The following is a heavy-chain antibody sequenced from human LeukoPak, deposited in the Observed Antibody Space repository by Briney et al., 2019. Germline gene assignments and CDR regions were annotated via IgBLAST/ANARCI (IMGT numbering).Heavy chain of an antibody. CDR2: INHSGST. CDR3: ARGGNCSGGSCYSDRGWFDP. D-gene: IGHD2-15*01. J-gene: IGHJ5*02. Sequence: KTSETLSLTCAVYGGSFSGYYWSWIRQPPGKGLEWIGEINHSGSTNYNPSLKSRVTMSVDTSKNQFSLKLSSVTATDTAVYYCARGGNCSGGSCYSDRGWFDPWGQGTLVTVSS. V-gene: IGHV4-34*01. CDR1: GGSFSGYY.